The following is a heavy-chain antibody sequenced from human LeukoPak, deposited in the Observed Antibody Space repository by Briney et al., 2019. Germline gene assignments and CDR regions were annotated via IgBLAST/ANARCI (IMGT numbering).Heavy chain of an antibody. CDR3: ARGGSVVVPAAIPGAKAYYFDY. Sequence: GGSLRLSCSASRFTFSSYTMNWVRQAPGKGLEWVSSISSSSSYIYYADSVKGRFTISRDNAKNSLYLQMNSLRAEDTAVYYCARGGSVVVPAAIPGAKAYYFDYWGQGTLVTVSS. D-gene: IGHD2-2*02. CDR2: ISSSSSYI. J-gene: IGHJ4*02. V-gene: IGHV3-21*01. CDR1: RFTFSSYT.